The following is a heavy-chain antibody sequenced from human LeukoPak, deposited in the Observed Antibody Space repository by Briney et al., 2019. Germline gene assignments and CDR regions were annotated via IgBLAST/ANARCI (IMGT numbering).Heavy chain of an antibody. CDR2: IYYSESA. V-gene: IGHV4-61*01. CDR3: ARKRSFDL. CDR1: GGSVSGATHH. D-gene: IGHD3-9*01. J-gene: IGHJ4*02. Sequence: KPSETLSLTCTVSGGSVSGATHHWSWIRQPPGKRLEWIGCIYYSESATYNPSLKSRVTISLDTSKNQFFLKLSSVTAADTAVYYCARKRSFDLWGQGTLVTVSS.